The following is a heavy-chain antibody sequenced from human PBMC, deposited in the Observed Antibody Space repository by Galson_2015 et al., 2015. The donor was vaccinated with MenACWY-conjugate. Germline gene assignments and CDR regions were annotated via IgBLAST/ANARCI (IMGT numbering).Heavy chain of an antibody. V-gene: IGHV7-4-1*02. J-gene: IGHJ4*02. D-gene: IGHD1-26*01. Sequence: PGQGLEWMGWINTNTGNPTYAQGFTGRFVFSLDTSVSTAYLQISSLKAEDTAVYYCARDVGATTFDCWGLGTLVTVSS. CDR3: ARDVGATTFDC. CDR2: INTNTGNP.